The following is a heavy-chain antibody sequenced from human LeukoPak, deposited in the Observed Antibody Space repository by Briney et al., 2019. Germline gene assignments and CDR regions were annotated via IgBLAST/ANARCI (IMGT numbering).Heavy chain of an antibody. V-gene: IGHV3-21*01. Sequence: GGSLRLSCAASEFTFSSYSMNWVRQAPGKGLEWVSSISSSSSYIYYTDSVKGRFTISRDNAKKSPYLQLNSLTAEDTAVYYCARGFYCSGSSCYIDYWGQGALVTVSS. D-gene: IGHD2-2*02. CDR2: ISSSSSYI. CDR3: ARGFYCSGSSCYIDY. CDR1: EFTFSSYS. J-gene: IGHJ4*02.